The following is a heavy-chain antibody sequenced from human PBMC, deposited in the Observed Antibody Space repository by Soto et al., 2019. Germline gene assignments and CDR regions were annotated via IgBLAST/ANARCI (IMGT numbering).Heavy chain of an antibody. CDR3: ARDSSGWTFDY. D-gene: IGHD6-19*01. V-gene: IGHV3-30*01. Sequence: ADSVKGRFTISRDNSKNTLYLQMNSLRAEDTAVYYCARDSSGWTFDYWGQGTLVTVSS. J-gene: IGHJ4*02.